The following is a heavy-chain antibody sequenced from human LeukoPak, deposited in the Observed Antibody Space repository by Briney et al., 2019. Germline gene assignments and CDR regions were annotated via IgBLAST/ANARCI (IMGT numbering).Heavy chain of an antibody. D-gene: IGHD3-16*01. J-gene: IGHJ6*03. CDR3: ATEVEGDSGYYYYMDV. Sequence: ASVKVSCKVSGYTLTELSMHWVRQAPGKGLEWMGGFDPEDGETIYAQKFQGRVTMTEDTSTDTAYMELSSLRSEDTAVYYCATEVEGDSGYYYYMDVWGKGTTVTVSS. CDR2: FDPEDGET. V-gene: IGHV1-24*01. CDR1: GYTLTELS.